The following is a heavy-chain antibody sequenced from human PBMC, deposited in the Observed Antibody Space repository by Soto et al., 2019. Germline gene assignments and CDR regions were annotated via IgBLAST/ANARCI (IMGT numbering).Heavy chain of an antibody. CDR3: ARNRRKTGDFDY. J-gene: IGHJ4*02. D-gene: IGHD7-27*01. CDR2: MDPNSGDT. CDR1: GYSFTTYD. V-gene: IGHV1-8*01. Sequence: QVQLVQSGAEVEKPGASVKVSCKASGYSFTTYDINWMRQATGQGLEWMGWMDPNSGDTGYAQKFQGRVTMTRDTSISTAYMEVSSLRSDETALYYCARNRRKTGDFDYWGQGTLVTVSS.